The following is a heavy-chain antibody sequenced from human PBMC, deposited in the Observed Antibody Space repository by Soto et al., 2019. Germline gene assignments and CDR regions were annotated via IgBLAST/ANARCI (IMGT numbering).Heavy chain of an antibody. J-gene: IGHJ4*02. CDR1: GFTFSRDA. Sequence: QVQLVESGGGVVQFGSSLRLSCAASGFTFSRDAMHWVRQAPGKGLEWVAGFSFDGITQYFGDSVKGRFSMYRDNSRNSLYLQMDYLILEDTAVYFCARAPAMGVVSAFDYWGQGTLVTVSS. CDR3: ARAPAMGVVSAFDY. CDR2: FSFDGITQ. V-gene: IGHV3-33*01. D-gene: IGHD2-15*01.